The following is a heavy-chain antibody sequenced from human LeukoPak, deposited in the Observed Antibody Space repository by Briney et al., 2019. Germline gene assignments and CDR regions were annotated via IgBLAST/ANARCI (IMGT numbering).Heavy chain of an antibody. D-gene: IGHD6-19*01. Sequence: GGSLRLSCAASGFTFSSYSMNWVRQAPGKGLEWVSSISSSSSYIYYAVSVKGRFTISSDKSKNTLYLQMDSLRAEDTAVYCCARSDASDWRLDNWGRGTLVTVPS. J-gene: IGHJ4*02. CDR1: GFTFSSYS. V-gene: IGHV3-21*01. CDR3: ARSDASDWRLDN. CDR2: ISSSSSYI.